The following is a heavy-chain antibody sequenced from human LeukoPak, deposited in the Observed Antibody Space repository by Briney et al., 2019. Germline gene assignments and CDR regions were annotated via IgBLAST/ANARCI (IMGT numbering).Heavy chain of an antibody. Sequence: SQTLSLTCAVYGGSFSGYYWSWIRQPPGKGLEWIGEINHSGSTNYNPSLKSRVTISVDTSKNQFSLKLSSVTAADTAVYYGARLYGGYFYGSGRPWRPWLDPWGQDTRVSVSS. V-gene: IGHV4-34*01. J-gene: IGHJ5*02. CDR2: INHSGST. CDR1: GGSFSGYY. CDR3: ARLYGGYFYGSGRPWRPWLDP. D-gene: IGHD3-10*01.